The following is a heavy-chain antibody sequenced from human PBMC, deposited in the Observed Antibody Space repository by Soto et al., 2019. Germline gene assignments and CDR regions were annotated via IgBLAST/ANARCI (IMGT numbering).Heavy chain of an antibody. CDR2: IHYNGNT. Sequence: SGTPSLTCTVSCDSISSYSWSWIRQPPGKGLEWIGNIHYNGNTKYSPSLKSRVTMSVDTSKNHFSLKLISVTTADTAVYFCAREGNLGRWIQPLDSWGQGTLVTVSS. D-gene: IGHD2-2*03. CDR3: AREGNLGRWIQPLDS. J-gene: IGHJ4*02. V-gene: IGHV4-59*01. CDR1: CDSISSYS.